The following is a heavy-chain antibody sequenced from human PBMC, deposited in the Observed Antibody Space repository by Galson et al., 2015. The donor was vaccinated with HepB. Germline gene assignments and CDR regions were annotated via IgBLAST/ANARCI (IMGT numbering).Heavy chain of an antibody. Sequence: SVKVSCKASGYSFSNYLISWVRQAPGRGPEWMGWIRPFNANTHYAQKFQDRVFMTIVTSTSTAYMELRSLTSDDTAVYYCARDARITDNKYNHFYYSGMDVWGQGTTVTVSS. CDR2: IRPFNANT. CDR1: GYSFSNYL. D-gene: IGHD3-22*01. V-gene: IGHV1-18*01. CDR3: ARDARITDNKYNHFYYSGMDV. J-gene: IGHJ6*02.